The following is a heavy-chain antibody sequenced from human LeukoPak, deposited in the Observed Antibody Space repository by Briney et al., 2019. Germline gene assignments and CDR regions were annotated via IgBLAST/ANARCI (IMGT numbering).Heavy chain of an antibody. D-gene: IGHD6-13*01. CDR3: ARDGYSSSWFYYYYGMDV. CDR2: IYYSGST. V-gene: IGHV4-59*12. Sequence: PSETLSLTCTVSGGSITGSYWSWLRQPPGKGLEYIGYIYYSGSTNYNPSLKSRVTMSVDTSKNQFSLKLSSVTAADTAVYYCARDGYSSSWFYYYYGMDVWGQGTTVTVSS. J-gene: IGHJ6*02. CDR1: GGSITGSY.